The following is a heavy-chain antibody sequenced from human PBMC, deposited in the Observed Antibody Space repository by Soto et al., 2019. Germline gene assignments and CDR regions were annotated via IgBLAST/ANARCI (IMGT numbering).Heavy chain of an antibody. D-gene: IGHD3-3*01. Sequence: QVRLQESGPGLVKPSQTLSLTCTVSGGSISSGDYFWSWVRQPPGKGLEWIGYIYYTGSTSYNPSLTGRITMSVATSKNQFSLKVSSVTAADTAVYFCARDDGYYRLYDYWGQGTLVTVSS. J-gene: IGHJ4*02. CDR2: IYYTGST. CDR3: ARDDGYYRLYDY. V-gene: IGHV4-30-4*01. CDR1: GGSISSGDYF.